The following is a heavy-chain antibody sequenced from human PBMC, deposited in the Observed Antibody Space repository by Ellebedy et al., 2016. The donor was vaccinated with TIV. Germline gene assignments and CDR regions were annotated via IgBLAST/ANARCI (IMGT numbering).Heavy chain of an antibody. CDR3: VRDRDWGLDF. V-gene: IGHV3-23*01. Sequence: GESLKISCAASGITFSNYPMSWLRQAPGKGLEWVSAINGNGDRTYYAGSVKGRFTISRDNAENALHLQMNSLRTEDTAVYYCVRDRDWGLDFWGQGALVTVSS. CDR2: INGNGDRT. J-gene: IGHJ4*02. CDR1: GITFSNYP. D-gene: IGHD3-16*01.